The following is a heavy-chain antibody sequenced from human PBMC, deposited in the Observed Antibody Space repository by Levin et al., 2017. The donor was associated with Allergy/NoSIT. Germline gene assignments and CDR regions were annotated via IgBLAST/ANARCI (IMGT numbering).Heavy chain of an antibody. CDR3: ATRNGAYCGGDCYAWWDGAFDI. CDR2: ISYDGSNK. CDR1: GFTFSSYG. V-gene: IGHV3-30*03. J-gene: IGHJ3*02. Sequence: PGGSLRLSCAASGFTFSSYGMHWVRQAPGKGLEWVAVISYDGSNKYYADSVKGRFTISRDNSKNTLYLQMNSLRAEDTAVYYCATRNGAYCGGDCYAWWDGAFDIWGQGTMVTVSS. D-gene: IGHD2-21*02.